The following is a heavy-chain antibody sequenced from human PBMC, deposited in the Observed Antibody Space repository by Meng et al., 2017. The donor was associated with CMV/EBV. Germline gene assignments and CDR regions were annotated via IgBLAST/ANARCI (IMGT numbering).Heavy chain of an antibody. V-gene: IGHV1-69*12. CDR2: IIPIFGTA. CDR3: ARNQPSRGWSHEDY. D-gene: IGHD2-2*01. CDR1: GGTFSSYA. J-gene: IGHJ4*02. Sequence: QVQLVHAGAEVKEPGASVNVSCKASGGTFSSYAISWVRQAPGQGLEWMGGIIPIFGTANYAQKFQGRVTITADESTSTAYMELSSLRSEDTAVYYCARNQPSRGWSHEDYWGQGTLVTVSS.